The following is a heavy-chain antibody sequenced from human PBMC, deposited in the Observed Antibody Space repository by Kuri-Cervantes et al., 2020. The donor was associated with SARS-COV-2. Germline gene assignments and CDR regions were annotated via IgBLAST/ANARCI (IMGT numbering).Heavy chain of an antibody. V-gene: IGHV1-8*02. Sequence: ASVKVSCKASGYTFTDYYMHWVRQAPGQGLEWMGWMNPNSGNTGYAQKFQGRVTMTRNTSISTAYMELSSLRSEDTAVYYCARDGIRRIAAAEWGQGTLVTVSS. J-gene: IGHJ4*02. CDR3: ARDGIRRIAAAE. D-gene: IGHD6-13*01. CDR1: GYTFTDYY. CDR2: MNPNSGNT.